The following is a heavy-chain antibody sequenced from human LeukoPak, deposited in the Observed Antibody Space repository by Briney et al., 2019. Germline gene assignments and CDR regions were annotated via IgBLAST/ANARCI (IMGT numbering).Heavy chain of an antibody. CDR3: ARAYYGSGSYYNGYNWFDP. D-gene: IGHD3-10*01. J-gene: IGHJ5*02. CDR2: INPNSGGT. CDR1: GYTFTGYY. V-gene: IGHV1-2*02. Sequence: ASVKVSCKASGYTFTGYYMHWVRQAPGQGLEWMGWINPNSGGTNYAQKFQGRVTMTRDTSISTAYMKLSRLRSDDTAVYYCARAYYGSGSYYNGYNWFDPWGQGTLVTVSS.